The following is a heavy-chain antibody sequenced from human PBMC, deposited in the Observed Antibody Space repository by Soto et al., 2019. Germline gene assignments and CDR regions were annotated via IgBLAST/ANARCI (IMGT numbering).Heavy chain of an antibody. CDR1: GFTFSSYA. V-gene: IGHV3-23*01. CDR2: ISGSGGST. Sequence: GGSLRLSCAASGFTFSSYAMSWVRQAPGKGLEWVSAISGSGGSTYYADSVKGQFTISRDNSKNTLYLQMNSLRAEDTAVYYCAKYWDSSGYPDAFDIWGQGTMVTVSS. J-gene: IGHJ3*02. D-gene: IGHD3-22*01. CDR3: AKYWDSSGYPDAFDI.